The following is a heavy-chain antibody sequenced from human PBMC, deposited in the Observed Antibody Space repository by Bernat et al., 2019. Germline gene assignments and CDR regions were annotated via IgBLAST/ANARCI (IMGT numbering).Heavy chain of an antibody. CDR2: IDPSDSYT. Sequence: EVQLVQSGAEVKKPGESPRISCKGSGYSFTSYWISWVRQMPGKGLEWMGRIDPSDSYTNYSPSFQGHVTISADKSISTAYLQWSSLKASDTAMYYCARYPYGDYVFDYWGQGTLVTVSS. V-gene: IGHV5-10-1*03. D-gene: IGHD4-17*01. J-gene: IGHJ4*02. CDR1: GYSFTSYW. CDR3: ARYPYGDYVFDY.